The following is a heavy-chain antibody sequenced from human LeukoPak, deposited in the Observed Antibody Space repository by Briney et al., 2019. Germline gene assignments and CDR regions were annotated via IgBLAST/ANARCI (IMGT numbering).Heavy chain of an antibody. J-gene: IGHJ4*02. CDR3: TRHLDGIAAYDY. CDR2: IGSKAFNYAT. Sequence: GGSLKLSCAAPGFTFSGCAVHWVRQAPGKGLEWVGRIGSKAFNYATVYAASVEGRFTISRDDSKHTAFLQMNSLKTEDTAVYYCTRHLDGIAAYDYWGQGSLVTVSS. V-gene: IGHV3-73*01. D-gene: IGHD6-13*01. CDR1: GFTFSGCA.